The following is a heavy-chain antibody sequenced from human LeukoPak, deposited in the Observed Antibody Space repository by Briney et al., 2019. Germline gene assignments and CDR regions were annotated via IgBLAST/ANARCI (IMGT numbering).Heavy chain of an antibody. V-gene: IGHV3-21*01. CDR1: GFTFTSYS. Sequence: PGGSLRLSCAASGFTFTSYSMNWVRQAPGKGREWVSSISSSSSYMYYADSMEGRFIIYRDNAKNSLSLQMNSLRAEDTAMYYCARRDPFDYWGQGTLVTVSS. CDR2: ISSSSSYM. J-gene: IGHJ4*02. CDR3: ARRDPFDY.